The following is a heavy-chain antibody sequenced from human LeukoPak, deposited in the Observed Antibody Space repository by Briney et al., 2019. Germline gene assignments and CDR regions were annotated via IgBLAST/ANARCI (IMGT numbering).Heavy chain of an antibody. CDR2: IYHDGST. V-gene: IGHV4-4*02. D-gene: IGHD2-2*01. J-gene: IGHJ6*03. Sequence: SETLSLTCAVSGGSISSNNWWIWVRQSPEKGLEWIGEIYHDGSTNYNPSLKSRVTISMDKSKNQLSLKLSSVTAADTAVYYCARGLGYCSSTSCLDYYYYYMDVWGKGTTVTVSS. CDR1: GGSISSNNW. CDR3: ARGLGYCSSTSCLDYYYYYMDV.